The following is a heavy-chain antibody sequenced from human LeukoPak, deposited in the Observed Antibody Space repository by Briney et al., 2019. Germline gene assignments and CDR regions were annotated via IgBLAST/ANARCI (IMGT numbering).Heavy chain of an antibody. CDR2: VDHTGST. CDR3: ARGRVSSSTWYSTYYYYFYMDV. CDR1: DDSITMYY. J-gene: IGHJ6*03. Sequence: SETLSLTCSVSDDSITMYYWTWIRQPPGKGLEWIGYVDHTGSTNFNPSLNGRVSISIDTTKNLFSLRLRSVTAADTAVYFCARGRVSSSTWYSTYYYYFYMDVWGKGTTVTASS. D-gene: IGHD1-1*01. V-gene: IGHV4-59*01.